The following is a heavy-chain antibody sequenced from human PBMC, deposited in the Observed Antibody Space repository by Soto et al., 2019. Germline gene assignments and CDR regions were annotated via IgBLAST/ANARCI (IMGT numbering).Heavy chain of an antibody. Sequence: EVQLVESGGGLVKPGGSLRLSCAASGFTFSSYSMNWVRQAPGKGLEWVSFIDDNSDYILYADSVKGRFTISRDNAKSSLFLQMTSLGGEDTAVYFCARGDSSRRVVDYWGQGTLVTVSS. CDR1: GFTFSSYS. J-gene: IGHJ4*02. V-gene: IGHV3-21*01. CDR2: IDDNSDYI. D-gene: IGHD3-22*01. CDR3: ARGDSSRRVVDY.